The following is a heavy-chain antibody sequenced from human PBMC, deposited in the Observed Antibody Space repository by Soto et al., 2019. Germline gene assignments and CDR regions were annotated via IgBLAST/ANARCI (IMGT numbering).Heavy chain of an antibody. Sequence: QVQLVQSGAEVKKPGASVKVSCKASGYTFTNFGISWGRQAPGQGLEWMGWISAYNGNTNYAQNFQGRVTMTTATSTSTAYMALRSLRRDETAVYYCARAGTPVDCWGQGTLVTVSS. D-gene: IGHD3-10*01. J-gene: IGHJ4*02. CDR3: ARAGTPVDC. V-gene: IGHV1-18*01. CDR2: ISAYNGNT. CDR1: GYTFTNFG.